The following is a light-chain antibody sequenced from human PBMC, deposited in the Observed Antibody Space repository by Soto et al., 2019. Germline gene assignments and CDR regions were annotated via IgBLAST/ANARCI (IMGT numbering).Light chain of an antibody. Sequence: QSALTQPPSASGTPGQRVTISCSGSSSNIGSNYVYWYQQLPGTAPKLLIYRNNQRPSGVPDRFSGSKSGTSASLAISGLGSGDGVYYYWAAGDDSLGGHNYVWGTGKRVPVL. CDR2: RNN. J-gene: IGLJ1*01. V-gene: IGLV1-47*01. CDR1: SSNIGSNY. CDR3: AAGDDSLGGHNYV.